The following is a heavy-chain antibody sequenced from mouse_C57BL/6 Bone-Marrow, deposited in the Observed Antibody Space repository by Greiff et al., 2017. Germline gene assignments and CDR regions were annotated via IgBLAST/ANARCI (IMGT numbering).Heavy chain of an antibody. Sequence: QVQLQQSGPELVKPGASVKISCKASGYAFSSSWMNWVKQRPGKGLEWIGRIYPGDGDTNYNGKLKGKATLTADKSSSTAYMQLSSLTSEDSAVYFCAKCWDGGDYFDYWGQGTTLTVAS. J-gene: IGHJ2*01. CDR1: GYAFSSSW. CDR3: AKCWDGGDYFDY. V-gene: IGHV1-82*01. CDR2: IYPGDGDT. D-gene: IGHD4-1*01.